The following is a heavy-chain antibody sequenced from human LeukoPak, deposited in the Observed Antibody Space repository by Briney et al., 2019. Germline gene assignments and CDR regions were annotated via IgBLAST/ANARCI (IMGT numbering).Heavy chain of an antibody. CDR2: ISGSGGST. D-gene: IGHD5-18*01. Sequence: TGGSLRLSCAASGFTFSSYGMSWVRQAPGKGLEWVSSISGSGGSTYYADSVKGRFTISRDNSKNMLYVQMNSLRAEDTAVYYCAKDPARPHLKSWIQLWAFDYWGQGTLVTVSS. CDR3: AKDPARPHLKSWIQLWAFDY. J-gene: IGHJ4*02. V-gene: IGHV3-23*01. CDR1: GFTFSSYG.